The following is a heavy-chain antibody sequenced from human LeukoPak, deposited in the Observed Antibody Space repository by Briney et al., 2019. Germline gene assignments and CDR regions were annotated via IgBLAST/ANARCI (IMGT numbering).Heavy chain of an antibody. CDR2: ISSSSSYI. Sequence: GGSLRLSCAASGFTFSSYSMNWVRQAPGKGLEWVSSISSSSSYIYYADSVKGRFTISRDNAKNSPYLQMNSLRAEDTAVYYCARVSTVTRLGFDYWGQGTLVTVSS. V-gene: IGHV3-21*01. CDR1: GFTFSSYS. D-gene: IGHD4-17*01. J-gene: IGHJ4*02. CDR3: ARVSTVTRLGFDY.